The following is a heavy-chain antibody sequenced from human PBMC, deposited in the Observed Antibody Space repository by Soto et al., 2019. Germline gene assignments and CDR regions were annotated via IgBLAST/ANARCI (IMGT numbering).Heavy chain of an antibody. J-gene: IGHJ4*02. CDR2: IRSKAYGGTT. CDR3: TRVSIPKFDPKLERDDFDY. V-gene: IGHV3-49*03. Sequence: GGSLRLSCTASGFTFGDYAMSWFRQAPGKGLEWVGFIRSKAYGGTTEYAASVKGRFTISRDDSKSIAYLQMNSLKTEDTAVYYCTRVSIPKFDPKLERDDFDYWGQGTLVTVSS. CDR1: GFTFGDYA. D-gene: IGHD1-1*01.